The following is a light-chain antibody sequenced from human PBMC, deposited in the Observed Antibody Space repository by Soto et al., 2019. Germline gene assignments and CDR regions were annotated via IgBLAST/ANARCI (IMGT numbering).Light chain of an antibody. J-gene: IGKJ1*01. CDR2: KAS. V-gene: IGKV1-8*01. CDR1: QGISSY. Sequence: AIRMTQSPSSFSASTGDRVTITCRASQGISSYLAWYQQKAGKAPNLLIYKASRLESGVPSRFSGSGSETEFTLTISGLQPGDSATYYCQQYNSYSPTFGQGTKVEVK. CDR3: QQYNSYSPT.